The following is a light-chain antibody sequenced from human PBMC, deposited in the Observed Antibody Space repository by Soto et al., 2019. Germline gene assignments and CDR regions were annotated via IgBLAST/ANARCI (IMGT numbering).Light chain of an antibody. V-gene: IGKV1-5*01. Sequence: DIQMTQSPPSLSASVGDRVTITCRASESVSDWLAWYQQKPGKAPEILIFDVSQLKGGVSSRFRGSGSGTEFTLTITSLQPEDVATYYCQQLNSYPLTFGGGTKVEIK. J-gene: IGKJ4*01. CDR3: QQLNSYPLT. CDR1: ESVSDW. CDR2: DVS.